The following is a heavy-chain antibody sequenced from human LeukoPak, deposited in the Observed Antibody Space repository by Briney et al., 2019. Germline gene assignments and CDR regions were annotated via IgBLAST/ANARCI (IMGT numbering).Heavy chain of an antibody. CDR2: ISGSGGST. CDR3: ANDPFSSCSGGSCYAEDAFDI. J-gene: IGHJ3*02. CDR1: GFTFSSYA. Sequence: PGGSLRLSCAASGFTFSSYAMSWVRQAPGKGLEWVSAISGSGGSTYYADSVKGRFTISRDNSKNTLYLQMNSLRAEDTAVYYCANDPFSSCSGGSCYAEDAFDIWGQGTMVTVSS. D-gene: IGHD2-15*01. V-gene: IGHV3-23*01.